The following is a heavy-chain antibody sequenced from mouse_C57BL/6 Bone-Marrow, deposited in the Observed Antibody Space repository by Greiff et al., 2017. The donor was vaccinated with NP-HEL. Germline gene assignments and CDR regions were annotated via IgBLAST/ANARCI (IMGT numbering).Heavy chain of an antibody. Sequence: EVQLHQSGPELVKPGASVKIPCKASGYTFTDYHMAWVKQSPGKSLEWIGDINPKNGGTIYTQKFKGKATLTVDKSSSTAYMELLILTTEDTAVYDCAREGVNYFDYWGQGTTLTVSS. J-gene: IGHJ2*01. CDR3: AREGVNYFDY. D-gene: IGHD2-5*01. V-gene: IGHV1-18*01. CDR1: GYTFTDYH. CDR2: INPKNGGT.